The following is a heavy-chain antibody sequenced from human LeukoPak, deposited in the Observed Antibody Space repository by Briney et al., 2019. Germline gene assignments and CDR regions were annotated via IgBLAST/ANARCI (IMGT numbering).Heavy chain of an antibody. Sequence: GGSLRLSCAASGFTFSSTWMHWFRHAPGKGVVWVSRIHSDGSSTIYADSVKGRFTISRENAKNTLYLQMNSLRAEDTAVYYCVRDRYYVPDYWGQGTLVTVSP. V-gene: IGHV3-74*01. D-gene: IGHD3-10*02. CDR1: GFTFSSTW. J-gene: IGHJ4*02. CDR3: VRDRYYVPDY. CDR2: IHSDGSST.